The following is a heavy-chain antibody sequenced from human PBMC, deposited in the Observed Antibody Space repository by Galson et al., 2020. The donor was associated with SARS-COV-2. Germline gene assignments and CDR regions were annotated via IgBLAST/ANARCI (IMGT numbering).Heavy chain of an antibody. V-gene: IGHV3-33*01. CDR3: ARDSSMVAHGVDY. CDR1: GFNFSSYG. CDR2: IWSDGSYK. D-gene: IGHD2-15*01. J-gene: IGHJ4*02. Sequence: GGSLRLSCAASGFNFSSYGMHWVRQAPGKGLEWVAVIWSDGSYKYDADSVKGRFTISRDNSKNTLSLQMNSLRAEDTALYYCARDSSMVAHGVDYWGQGTLVTVSS.